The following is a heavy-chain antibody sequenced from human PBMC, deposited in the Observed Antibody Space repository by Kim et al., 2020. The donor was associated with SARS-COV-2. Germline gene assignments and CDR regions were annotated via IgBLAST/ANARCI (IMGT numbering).Heavy chain of an antibody. CDR3: ARTPNSSGWYDFGY. Sequence: ASVKVSCKASGYTFTSYDINWVRQATGQGLEWMGWMNPNSGNTGYAQKFQGRVTMTRNTSISTAYMELSSLRSEDTAVYYCARTPNSSGWYDFGYWGQGTLGTVSS. J-gene: IGHJ4*02. V-gene: IGHV1-8*01. CDR2: MNPNSGNT. D-gene: IGHD6-19*01. CDR1: GYTFTSYD.